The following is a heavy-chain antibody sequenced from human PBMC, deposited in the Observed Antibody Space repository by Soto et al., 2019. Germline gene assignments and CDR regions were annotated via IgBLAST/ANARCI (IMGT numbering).Heavy chain of an antibody. Sequence: SETLSLTCAVSGGSISSGGYSWSWIRQPPGKGLEWIGSIYYSGSTYYNPSLKSRVTISVDTSKNQFSLKLSSVTAADTAVYYCARHPTPYSSSSPTNYGMDVWGQGTTVTVS. CDR3: ARHPTPYSSSSPTNYGMDV. CDR1: GGSISSGGYS. D-gene: IGHD6-13*01. CDR2: IYYSGST. V-gene: IGHV4-39*01. J-gene: IGHJ6*02.